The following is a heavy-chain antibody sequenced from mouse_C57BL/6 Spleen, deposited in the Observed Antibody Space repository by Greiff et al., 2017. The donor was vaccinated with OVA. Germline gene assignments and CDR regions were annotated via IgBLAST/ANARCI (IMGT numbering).Heavy chain of an antibody. CDR1: GFSLTSYG. CDR3: ARNFLMGFDV. CDR2: IWSGGST. D-gene: IGHD2-3*01. J-gene: IGHJ1*03. Sequence: QVQLQQSGPGLVQPSQSLSITCTVSGFSLTSYGVHWVRQSPGKGLEWLGVIWSGGSTDYNAAFISRLSISKDNSKSQVFFKMNSLQADDTAIYYCARNFLMGFDVWGTGTTVTVSS. V-gene: IGHV2-2*01.